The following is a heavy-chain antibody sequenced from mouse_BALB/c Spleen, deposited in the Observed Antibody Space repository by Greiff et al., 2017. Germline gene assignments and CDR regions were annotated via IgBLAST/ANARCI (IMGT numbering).Heavy chain of an antibody. D-gene: IGHD1-1*01. Sequence: QVTLKESGPGILQPSQTLSLTCSFSGFSLSTSGMGVSWIRQPSGKGLEWLAHIYWDDDKRYNPSLKSRLTISKDTSSNQVFLKITSVDTADTATYYCARRADYYGSSYFDYWGQGTTLTVSS. CDR3: ARRADYYGSSYFDY. CDR2: IYWDDDK. CDR1: GFSLSTSGMG. V-gene: IGHV8-12*01. J-gene: IGHJ2*01.